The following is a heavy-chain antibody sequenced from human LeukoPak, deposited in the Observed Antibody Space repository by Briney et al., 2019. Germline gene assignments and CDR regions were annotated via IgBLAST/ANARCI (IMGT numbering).Heavy chain of an antibody. D-gene: IGHD2-15*01. CDR3: TTNRPRCSGGSCFDY. CDR1: GFTFSNAW. J-gene: IGHJ4*02. V-gene: IGHV3-15*05. Sequence: GGSLRLSCAASGFTFSNAWMSWVRQAPGKGLEWVCRIKSGTDDGTTAYAAAVKGRFIISRDDSENTLYLQMNSLKTEDTALYYCTTNRPRCSGGSCFDYWGQGTLVTVSS. CDR2: IKSGTDDGTT.